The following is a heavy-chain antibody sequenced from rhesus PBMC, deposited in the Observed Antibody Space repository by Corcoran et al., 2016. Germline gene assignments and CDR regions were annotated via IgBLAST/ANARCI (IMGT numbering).Heavy chain of an antibody. J-gene: IGHJ4*01. D-gene: IGHD3-3*01. CDR3: ASLYYNIWTGYATFDY. Sequence: QVQLQESGPGVVKPSETLSLTCAVSGGSISASYRWSWIRQPPGKGLGWIGYIYGSSTSTNYNPSLKSRVTISKDTAKNQFSLKLSSVTAADTAVYYCASLYYNIWTGYATFDYWGQGVLVTVSS. CDR2: IYGSSTST. V-gene: IGHV4S10*01. CDR1: GGSISASYR.